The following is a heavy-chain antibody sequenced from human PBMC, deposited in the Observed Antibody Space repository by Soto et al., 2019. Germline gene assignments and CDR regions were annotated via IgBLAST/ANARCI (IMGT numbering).Heavy chain of an antibody. Sequence: QVQLQESGPGLVEASQTLSLTCTVSGATISSGGFYWSWIRQRPGKGLEWIGHIYYTGSTYYNPSLHRRVTISVGMSSKQFFLKLRSVTAADTATYFCARADSLYGEPGYGMHVWGQGTTVTVSS. D-gene: IGHD4-17*01. CDR3: ARADSLYGEPGYGMHV. J-gene: IGHJ6*02. CDR1: GATISSGGFY. V-gene: IGHV4-31*03. CDR2: IYYTGST.